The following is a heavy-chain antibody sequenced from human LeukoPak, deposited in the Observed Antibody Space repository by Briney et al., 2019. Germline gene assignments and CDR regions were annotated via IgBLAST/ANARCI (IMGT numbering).Heavy chain of an antibody. CDR2: ISSTNGYI. CDR3: ARGASVVAGNDNAFDI. Sequence: PGGSLRLSCAASGFTFSSYSMNWVRQAPGKGLEWVSYISSTNGYIYYADSVRGRFTISRDNAKNSLSLQMNSLRAEDTAVYYCARGASVVAGNDNAFDIWGQGTMVTVSS. D-gene: IGHD6-19*01. CDR1: GFTFSSYS. V-gene: IGHV3-21*01. J-gene: IGHJ3*02.